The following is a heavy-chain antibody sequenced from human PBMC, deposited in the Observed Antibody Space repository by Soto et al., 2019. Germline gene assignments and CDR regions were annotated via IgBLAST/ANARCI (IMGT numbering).Heavy chain of an antibody. J-gene: IGHJ3*02. CDR2: INANSGGT. CDR3: ARGWVDGVDAFDI. Sequence: ASVKVSCKASGYTFTSYYMHWVRQAPGQGLEWMGWINANSGGTNYAQKFQGWVTMTRDTSISTAYMELSRLRSDDTAVYYCARGWVDGVDAFDIWGQGTMVTVSS. CDR1: GYTFTSYY. D-gene: IGHD3-16*01. V-gene: IGHV1-2*04.